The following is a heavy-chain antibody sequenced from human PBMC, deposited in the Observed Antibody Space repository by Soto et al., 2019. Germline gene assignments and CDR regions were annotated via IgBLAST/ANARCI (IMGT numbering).Heavy chain of an antibody. CDR2: ISYDGYTK. Sequence: QVHLAESGGGVVQPGRSLRLSCAASGFTFRNYSMNWVRQAPGKVLVWAAVISYDGYTKHYADSVKGRCTISRDNPSNTLYLQMISRRVEDTAVYYYAGKVSLGVAAAWYFDSWGQGAQVTVSS. D-gene: IGHD6-25*01. CDR3: AGKVSLGVAAAWYFDS. J-gene: IGHJ4*02. V-gene: IGHV3-30*14. CDR1: GFTFRNYS.